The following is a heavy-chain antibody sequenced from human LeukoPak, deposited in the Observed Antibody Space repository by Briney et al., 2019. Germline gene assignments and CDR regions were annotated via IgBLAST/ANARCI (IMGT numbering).Heavy chain of an antibody. CDR2: IWNDGSNT. Sequence: PGGSLRLSCAASGFIFSDYGMHWVRQAPGKGLEWVAVIWNDGSNTYYGDSVKGLFTISRDNSKNTLYLQMNSLRAEDTAVYYCVSGAPLVDLWGRGTLVTVSS. V-gene: IGHV3-33*03. CDR3: VSGAPLVDL. D-gene: IGHD1-26*01. J-gene: IGHJ2*01. CDR1: GFIFSDYG.